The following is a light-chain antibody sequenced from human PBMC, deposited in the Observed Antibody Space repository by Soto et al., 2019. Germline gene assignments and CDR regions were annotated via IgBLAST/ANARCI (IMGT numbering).Light chain of an antibody. J-gene: IGLJ2*01. V-gene: IGLV4-60*02. CDR2: LEGSGSY. Sequence: QTVLTQSSSASASLGSSVKLTCTLSSGHRSYIIAWHQQQPGKAPRYLMKLEGSGSYNKGSGVPDRFSGSSSGADRYLTISNLQFEDEADYYCETWDSNIRVFGGGTQLTVL. CDR3: ETWDSNIRV. CDR1: SGHRSYI.